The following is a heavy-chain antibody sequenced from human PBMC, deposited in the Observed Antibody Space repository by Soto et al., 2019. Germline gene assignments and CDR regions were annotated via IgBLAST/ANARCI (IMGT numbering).Heavy chain of an antibody. D-gene: IGHD1-26*01. Sequence: VQLVESGGGVVQPGRSLRLSCAASGFTFSSYAMHWVRQAPGKGLEWVAVISYDGSNKYYADSVKGRFTISRDNSKNTLYLQMNSLRAEDTAVYYCARDVESGSSQYYYYYYGMDVWGQGTTVTVSS. CDR3: ARDVESGSSQYYYYYYGMDV. CDR1: GFTFSSYA. CDR2: ISYDGSNK. J-gene: IGHJ6*02. V-gene: IGHV3-30-3*01.